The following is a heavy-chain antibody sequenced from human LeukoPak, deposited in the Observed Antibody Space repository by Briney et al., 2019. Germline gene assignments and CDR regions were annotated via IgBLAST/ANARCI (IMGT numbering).Heavy chain of an antibody. J-gene: IGHJ4*02. D-gene: IGHD6-6*01. V-gene: IGHV3-11*04. Sequence: PGGSLRLSCAASGFTFSDYYMSWIRQAPGKGLEWVSYISSSDNTIYYADSVKGRFTISRDNAKNSLYLQMNSLRAEDTAVYYCARVSSSSLFDYWGQGTLVTVSS. CDR3: ARVSSSSLFDY. CDR2: ISSSDNTI. CDR1: GFTFSDYY.